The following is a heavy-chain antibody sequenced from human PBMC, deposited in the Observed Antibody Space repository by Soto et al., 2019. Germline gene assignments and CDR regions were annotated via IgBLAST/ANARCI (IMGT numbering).Heavy chain of an antibody. CDR3: ARGSSYSGYELKI. CDR1: GYTFTGYY. Sequence: QVQLVQSGAEVKKPGASVKVSCRASGYTFTGYYMHWVRQAPGQGLEWMGWINPNSGGTNYAQKFEGGVTMTRDTSISTAYLELSRLRSDDTAVYYCARGSSYSGYELKIWVQGTLVTVSS. D-gene: IGHD5-12*01. CDR2: INPNSGGT. V-gene: IGHV1-2*02. J-gene: IGHJ4*02.